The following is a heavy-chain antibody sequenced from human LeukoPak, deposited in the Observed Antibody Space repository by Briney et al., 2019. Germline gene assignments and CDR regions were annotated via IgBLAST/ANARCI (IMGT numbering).Heavy chain of an antibody. V-gene: IGHV3-21*01. CDR3: ARHVVAVGFDY. Sequence: GGSLRLSCATSGFTFSRYNMNWVRQAPGKGLEWVSSITSSSSYIYYADSVKGRFTISRDNAKNSLYLQMNSLRAEDTAVYYCARHVVAVGFDYWGQGTLVTVSS. CDR1: GFTFSRYN. D-gene: IGHD3-22*01. J-gene: IGHJ4*02. CDR2: ITSSSSYI.